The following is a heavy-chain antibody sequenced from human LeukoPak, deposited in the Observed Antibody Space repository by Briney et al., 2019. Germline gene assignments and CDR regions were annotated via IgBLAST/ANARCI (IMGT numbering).Heavy chain of an antibody. D-gene: IGHD1-26*01. CDR2: IYCSGST. CDR1: GGSISSHY. J-gene: IGHJ4*02. CDR3: ARGPLNGSYVYFDY. Sequence: SETLSLTCTVSGGSISSHYWSWIRQPPGKGLEWIGYIYCSGSTNYNPSLKSRVTISVDTSKNQFSLKLSSVTAADTAVYYCARGPLNGSYVYFDYWGQGTLVTVSS. V-gene: IGHV4-59*11.